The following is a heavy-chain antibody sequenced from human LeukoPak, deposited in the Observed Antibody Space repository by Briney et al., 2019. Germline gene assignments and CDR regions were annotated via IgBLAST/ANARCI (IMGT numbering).Heavy chain of an antibody. J-gene: IGHJ4*02. CDR1: GYSFTNSW. CDR3: ARHDGFNLNYYFDY. V-gene: IGHV5-51*01. CDR2: IYPGDSDT. D-gene: IGHD5-24*01. Sequence: GESLKISCQGSGYSFTNSWIGWVRQMPGKGLEWMGIIYPGDSDTTYSPSFQGQVTISADKSISTAYLQWSSLKASDTAMYYCARHDGFNLNYYFDYWGQGTLVTVSS.